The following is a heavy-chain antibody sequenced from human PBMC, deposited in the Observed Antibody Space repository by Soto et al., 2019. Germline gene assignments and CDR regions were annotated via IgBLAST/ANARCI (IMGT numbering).Heavy chain of an antibody. Sequence: PWGSLRLSCAASGFTFSDYYMSWIRQAPGKGLEWVSYISSSGSTMYYADSVKGRFTISRDNAKNSLYLQMNSLRAEATAVYYCAREYSSSRAGFYYYYGMDVWGQGTTVTVSS. CDR3: AREYSSSRAGFYYYYGMDV. J-gene: IGHJ6*02. D-gene: IGHD6-6*01. V-gene: IGHV3-11*01. CDR1: GFTFSDYY. CDR2: ISSSGSTM.